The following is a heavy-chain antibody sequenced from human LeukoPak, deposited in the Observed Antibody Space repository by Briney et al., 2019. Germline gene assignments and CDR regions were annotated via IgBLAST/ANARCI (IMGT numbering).Heavy chain of an antibody. D-gene: IGHD3-3*01. CDR1: GGSFSDYS. CDR2: VSHGGTT. J-gene: IGHJ6*03. Sequence: SETLSLTCTVSGGSFSDYSWSWVRQPPGKGLEWIGEVSHGGTTNYNPSLESRGTISIETSNRQFSLNLKSVTAADAGVYYCAGDGIAVFGVITGNYYYIDVWGKGTTVTVSS. CDR3: AGDGIAVFGVITGNYYYIDV. V-gene: IGHV4-34*01.